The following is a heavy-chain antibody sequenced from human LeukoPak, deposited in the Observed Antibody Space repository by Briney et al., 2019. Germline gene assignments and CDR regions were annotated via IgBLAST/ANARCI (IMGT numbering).Heavy chain of an antibody. V-gene: IGHV3-23*01. D-gene: IGHD2-21*02. Sequence: GGSLRLSCAASGFTFSIYAMNWVRQAPGKGLEWVSGLSGGGGTTFYADSVKGRFTISRDNSKKTLYLQMNSLRAEDTATYYCASGAYCGGDCFPYYFDYWGQGILVTVSS. CDR3: ASGAYCGGDCFPYYFDY. J-gene: IGHJ4*02. CDR1: GFTFSIYA. CDR2: LSGGGGTT.